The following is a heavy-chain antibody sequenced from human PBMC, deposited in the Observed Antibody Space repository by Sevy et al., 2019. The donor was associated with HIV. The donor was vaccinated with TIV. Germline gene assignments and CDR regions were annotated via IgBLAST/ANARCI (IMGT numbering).Heavy chain of an antibody. V-gene: IGHV3-21*01. Sequence: GGSLRLSCAASGFTFSTSTMNWVRQAPGKGLEWVSIMTSSGSYILYADSVKGRFTITRDNAKNSVFLQMNSLRVEDTAVYYCVRDWWNYCVQGTLVTVSS. J-gene: IGHJ4*02. D-gene: IGHD2-15*01. CDR1: GFTFSTST. CDR3: VRDWWNY. CDR2: MTSSGSYI.